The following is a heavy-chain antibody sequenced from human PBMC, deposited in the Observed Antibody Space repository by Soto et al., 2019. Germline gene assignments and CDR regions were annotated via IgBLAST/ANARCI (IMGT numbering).Heavy chain of an antibody. Sequence: EVQLVESGGGSVQPGRSLRLSCAASGFTFDDSAMHWVRQPPGKGLEWVSGIGSNSGGIGYADSVKGRFTISRDNAKNSLYLQMNSLRAEDTALYYCAKGLSEGYFDYWGQGTLVTVSS. CDR1: GFTFDDSA. CDR3: AKGLSEGYFDY. V-gene: IGHV3-9*01. J-gene: IGHJ4*02. CDR2: IGSNSGGI.